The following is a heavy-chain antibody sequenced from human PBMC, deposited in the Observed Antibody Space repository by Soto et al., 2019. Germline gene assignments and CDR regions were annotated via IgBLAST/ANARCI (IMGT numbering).Heavy chain of an antibody. CDR1: GGSISSHY. Sequence: SETLSLTCTVSGGSISSHYWSWVRQAPGKGLEWIGHIYYRGSTNYNPSLRSRSTISVDTSNNQFSLKVNSVTTADTAVYYCARDGREAYGMDVWGQGNKVTVSS. V-gene: IGHV4-59*11. J-gene: IGHJ6*02. D-gene: IGHD1-26*01. CDR2: IYYRGST. CDR3: ARDGREAYGMDV.